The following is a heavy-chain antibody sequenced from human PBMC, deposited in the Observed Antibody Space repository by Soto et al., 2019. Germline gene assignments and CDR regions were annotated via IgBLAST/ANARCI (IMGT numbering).Heavy chain of an antibody. J-gene: IGHJ4*02. D-gene: IGHD6-13*01. Sequence: SETLSLTCTVSGGSISSGNFYWSWIRQHPGKGLEWIGYIDYSGSTYYNPSLRSRVTISVDTSKNQFSLKLSSVTAADTAVYYCAREGGSSWYQFDYWGQGTLVTVSS. CDR2: IDYSGST. V-gene: IGHV4-31*03. CDR1: GGSISSGNFY. CDR3: AREGGSSWYQFDY.